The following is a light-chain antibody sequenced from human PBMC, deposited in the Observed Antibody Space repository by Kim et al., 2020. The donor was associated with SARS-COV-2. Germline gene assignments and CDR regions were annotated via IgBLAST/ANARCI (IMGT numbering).Light chain of an antibody. J-gene: IGKJ1*01. Sequence: ASVGDRVTITCRASQSISSWLAWYQQKTGKAPKLLIFKASSLASGVPSRFSGSGSGTEFTLTISSLQPDDFATYYCQQYNSYSRTFGQGTKVDIK. V-gene: IGKV1-5*03. CDR3: QQYNSYSRT. CDR2: KAS. CDR1: QSISSW.